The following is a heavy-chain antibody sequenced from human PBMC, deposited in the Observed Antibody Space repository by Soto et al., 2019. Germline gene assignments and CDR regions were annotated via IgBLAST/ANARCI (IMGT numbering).Heavy chain of an antibody. CDR2: TYYRSKWYN. Sequence: SQTLSLTCAISGDSVSSNSAAWNWIRQSPSRGLEWLGRTYYRSKWYNDYAVSVKSPITINPDTSKNQFSLQRNSVTPEDTAVYYCARNWNAGSRAYYYYGMDVWGQGTTVTVSS. V-gene: IGHV6-1*01. D-gene: IGHD1-1*01. CDR3: ARNWNAGSRAYYYYGMDV. CDR1: GDSVSSNSAA. J-gene: IGHJ6*02.